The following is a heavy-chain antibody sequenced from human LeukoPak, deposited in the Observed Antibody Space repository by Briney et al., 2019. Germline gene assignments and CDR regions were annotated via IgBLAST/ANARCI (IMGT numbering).Heavy chain of an antibody. V-gene: IGHV4-31*03. D-gene: IGHD1-20*01. J-gene: IGHJ5*02. CDR2: VSYSGST. CDR1: GGSITSGRYY. CDR3: ARDPRGDITGTTFDR. Sequence: SETLSLTCTLSGGSITSGRYYWTWIRQHPQRGLEWIGYVSYSGSTSYNSSLKSRLTISADTSKNQFYLRLTSVAAADTAVYYCARDPRGDITGTTFDRWGQGTLVTVSS.